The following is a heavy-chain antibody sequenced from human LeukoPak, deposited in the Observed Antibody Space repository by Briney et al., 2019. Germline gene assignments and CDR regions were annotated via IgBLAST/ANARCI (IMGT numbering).Heavy chain of an antibody. Sequence: PSETLSRTCAVYGGSFSDYYWSWIRQPPGKGLEWIGYIYYSGSTYYNPSLKSRVTISVDTSKTQFSLKLSSVTAADTAVYYCARGHFAGDLVKEGYYFDYWGQGTLVTVSS. V-gene: IGHV4-30-4*08. CDR1: GGSFSDYY. D-gene: IGHD7-27*01. CDR3: ARGHFAGDLVKEGYYFDY. J-gene: IGHJ4*02. CDR2: IYYSGST.